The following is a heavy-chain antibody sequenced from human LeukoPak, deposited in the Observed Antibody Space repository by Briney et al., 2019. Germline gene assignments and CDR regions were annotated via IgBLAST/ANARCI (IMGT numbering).Heavy chain of an antibody. CDR1: GFTFSSYD. V-gene: IGHV3-23*01. D-gene: IGHD2-2*02. CDR2: ISDSGRNT. CDR3: ATGCVGSPNCYTTRSDH. J-gene: IGHJ4*02. Sequence: PGGSLRLSCAVSGFTFSSYDMNWVRQAPGKGLEWVSGISDSGRNTYYPDSVKGRFTIARDNSKSTVYLQMNTLGAEDTALYYCATGCVGSPNCYTTRSDHWGQGTLVTVSS.